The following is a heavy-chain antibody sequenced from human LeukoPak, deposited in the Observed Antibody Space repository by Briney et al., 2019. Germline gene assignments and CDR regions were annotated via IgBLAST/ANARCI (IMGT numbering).Heavy chain of an antibody. CDR2: IYSGGST. CDR3: ARAQLLWFGDPAAPFDY. Sequence: GGSLRLSCAASGFTVSSNYMSWVRQAPGKGLEWVSVIYSGGSTNYADSVKGRFTISRDNSKNTLYLQMNSLRAEDTAVYYCARAQLLWFGDPAAPFDYWGQGTLVTVSS. V-gene: IGHV3-66*01. J-gene: IGHJ4*02. CDR1: GFTVSSNY. D-gene: IGHD3-10*01.